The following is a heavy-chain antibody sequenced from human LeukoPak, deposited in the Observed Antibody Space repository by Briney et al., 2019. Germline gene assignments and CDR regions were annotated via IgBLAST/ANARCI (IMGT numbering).Heavy chain of an antibody. CDR3: ARGGYGEYVQAFDI. Sequence: GGSLRLSCAASGFTVSSNYISWVRQAPGKGLEWVSAIYSGDSTYYADSVKGRFSISRDNSNNTVYLQMNSLRAEDAAVYYCARGGYGEYVQAFDIWGQGTMVTVSS. CDR2: IYSGDST. V-gene: IGHV3-53*01. CDR1: GFTVSSNY. J-gene: IGHJ3*02. D-gene: IGHD4-17*01.